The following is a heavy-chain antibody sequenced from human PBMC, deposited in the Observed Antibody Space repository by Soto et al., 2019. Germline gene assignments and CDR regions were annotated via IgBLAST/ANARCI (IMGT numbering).Heavy chain of an antibody. D-gene: IGHD2-15*01. CDR2: ISSGSSTI. CDR1: GFAFRSYN. V-gene: IGHV3-21*01. J-gene: IGHJ4*02. CDR3: ASATVVAGTFDF. Sequence: EVQLVESGGGLVKPGGSLTLSCAGSGFAFRSYNMNWVRQPPGKGLEWVASISSGSSTIYYADSVKGRFTISRDNAKDSLYLQMDSLRAEDSAVYYCASATVVAGTFDFWGQGTLLPVSS.